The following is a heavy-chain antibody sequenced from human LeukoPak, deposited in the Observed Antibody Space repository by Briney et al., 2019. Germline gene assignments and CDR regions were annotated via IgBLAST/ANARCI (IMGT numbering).Heavy chain of an antibody. CDR3: ARLGLLRGNWFDP. J-gene: IGHJ5*02. CDR1: GFTFSSYA. V-gene: IGHV3-53*01. CDR2: IYSGGST. Sequence: GGSLRLSCAASGFTFSSYAMSWVRQAPGKGLEWVSVIYSGGSTYYADSVKGRFTISRDNSKNTLYLQMNSLRAEDTAVYYCARLGLLRGNWFDPWGQGTLVTVSS. D-gene: IGHD1-26*01.